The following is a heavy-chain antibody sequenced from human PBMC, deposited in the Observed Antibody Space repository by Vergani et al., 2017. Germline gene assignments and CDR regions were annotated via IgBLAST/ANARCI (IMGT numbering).Heavy chain of an antibody. Sequence: QVQLVQSGAEVKKPGASVKVSCQASGYTFTSYYIHWVRQAPGQGLEWMGIINPSGGSTNYAQKFQGRVTMTRETSTSTVFMELSSLRSEDTDVYYCARGCGSTSCYKRGEDWFDPWGQGTLVTVSS. CDR1: GYTFTSYY. V-gene: IGHV1-46*01. D-gene: IGHD2-2*02. CDR2: INPSGGST. CDR3: ARGCGSTSCYKRGEDWFDP. J-gene: IGHJ5*02.